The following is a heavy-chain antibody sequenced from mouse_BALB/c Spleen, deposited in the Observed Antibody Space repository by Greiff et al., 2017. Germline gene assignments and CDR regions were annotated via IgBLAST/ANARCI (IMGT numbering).Heavy chain of an antibody. V-gene: IGHV1-87*01. CDR3: AREKYGNYEEYYFDY. J-gene: IGHJ2*01. CDR1: GYTFTSYW. D-gene: IGHD2-10*02. CDR2: IYPGDGDT. Sequence: VQLQQSGAELARPGASVKLSCKASGYTFTSYWMQWVKQRPGQGLEWIGAIYPGDGDTRYTQKFKGKATLTADKSSSTAYMQLSSLASEDSAVYYCAREKYGNYEEYYFDYWGQGTTLTVSS.